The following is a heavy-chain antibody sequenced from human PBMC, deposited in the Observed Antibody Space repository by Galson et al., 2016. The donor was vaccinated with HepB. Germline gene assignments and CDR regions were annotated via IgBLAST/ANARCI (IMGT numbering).Heavy chain of an antibody. CDR2: IRSKTDGGTT. CDR1: GFTFTNAW. CDR3: NTDAYYDVWSGYSSYFDY. Sequence: SLRLSCAASGFTFTNAWMSWVRQAPGKGLEWVGLIRSKTDGGTTDYAAPVKGRFTISRDSSKNILYLQMNSLKAEDTAVYYCNTDAYYDVWSGYSSYFDYWGQGALVTVSS. D-gene: IGHD3-3*01. J-gene: IGHJ4*02. V-gene: IGHV3-15*01.